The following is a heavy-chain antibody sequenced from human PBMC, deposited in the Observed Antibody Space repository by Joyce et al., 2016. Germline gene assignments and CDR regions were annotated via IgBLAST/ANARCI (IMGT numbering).Heavy chain of an antibody. V-gene: IGHV1-69-2*01. CDR2: VDPEDGET. J-gene: IGHJ6*03. Sequence: EVQLVQSGAEVKKPGATVKISCKVSGYTFTDYYMHWVRQAPGKGLEWMGLVDPEDGETLYAEKFQDRGTITAGTSTDTAYMELSSLRSEDTAVYYCATVDYYYGSGTPRDYYYYMDVWGKGTTVTVSS. D-gene: IGHD3-10*01. CDR1: GYTFTDYY. CDR3: ATVDYYYGSGTPRDYYYYMDV.